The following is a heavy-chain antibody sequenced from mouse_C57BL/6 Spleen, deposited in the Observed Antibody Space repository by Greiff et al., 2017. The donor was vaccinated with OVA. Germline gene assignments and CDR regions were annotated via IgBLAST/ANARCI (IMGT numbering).Heavy chain of an antibody. J-gene: IGHJ2*01. D-gene: IGHD3-3*01. Sequence: VQLQQSGPELVKPGASVKIPCKASGYTFTDYNLDWVKQSHGKSLEWIGDINPNNGGTIYNQKFKGKATLTVDKSSSTAYMELRSLTSEDTAVYYCARSYRDGDYFDDWGQGTTLTVSS. CDR1: GYTFTDYN. V-gene: IGHV1-18*01. CDR3: ARSYRDGDYFDD. CDR2: INPNNGGT.